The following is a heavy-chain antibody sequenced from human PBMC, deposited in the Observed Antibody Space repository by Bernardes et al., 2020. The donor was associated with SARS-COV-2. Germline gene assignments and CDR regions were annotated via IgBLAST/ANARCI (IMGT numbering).Heavy chain of an antibody. J-gene: IGHJ4*02. CDR3: ARKLDSGSYYGDLGY. V-gene: IGHV3-74*01. CDR1: GFHFSSYW. Sequence: GGSLRLFCAVSGFHFSSYWMHWVRQGPGKGLVWVSRISSYGSSTSYADTVKGRFTISRDNAKNTLYLQMNSLGAEDTAVYYCARKLDSGSYYGDLGYWGQGTLVTVSS. CDR2: ISSYGSST. D-gene: IGHD1-26*01.